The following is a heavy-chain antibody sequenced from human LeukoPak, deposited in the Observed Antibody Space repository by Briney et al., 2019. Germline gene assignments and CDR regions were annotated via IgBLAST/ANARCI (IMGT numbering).Heavy chain of an antibody. CDR2: IYGGGST. V-gene: IGHV3-53*01. CDR1: GFTFNRYG. D-gene: IGHD3-22*01. J-gene: IGHJ3*02. Sequence: PGGSLRLSCAASGFTFNRYGMSWVRQAPGKGLEWVSVIYGGGSTYYADSVKGRFTISRDNSKNTLYLQMNSLRAEDTAVYYCAGTYYYDKGAFDIWGQGTMVTVSS. CDR3: AGTYYYDKGAFDI.